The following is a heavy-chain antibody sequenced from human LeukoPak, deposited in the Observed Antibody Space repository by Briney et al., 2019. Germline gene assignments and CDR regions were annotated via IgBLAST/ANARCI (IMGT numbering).Heavy chain of an antibody. D-gene: IGHD1-14*01. CDR2: ISGSGGST. V-gene: IGHV3-23*01. Sequence: SGGSLRLSCAASGFTFSSYAMSWVRQAPGKGLEWVSAISGSGGSTYYADSVKGRFTISRDNSKNTLYLQMNSLRAEDTAVYYCAKNGEPHYYMDVLGKGTTVTVSS. CDR1: GFTFSSYA. J-gene: IGHJ6*03. CDR3: AKNGEPHYYMDV.